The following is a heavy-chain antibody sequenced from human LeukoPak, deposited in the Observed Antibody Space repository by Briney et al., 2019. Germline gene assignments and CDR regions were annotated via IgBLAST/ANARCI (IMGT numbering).Heavy chain of an antibody. Sequence: ASVKVSCKASGYTFTSYWIQWVRQAPGQGLEWMGLINPDGGSTAYAHRFQGRVTMTRDTSTSTVYMELSSLRSEDTAVYYCARVGDGYQQPLDYWGQGTLVTVSS. D-gene: IGHD5-24*01. CDR1: GYTFTSYW. CDR2: INPDGGST. V-gene: IGHV1-46*01. CDR3: ARVGDGYQQPLDY. J-gene: IGHJ4*02.